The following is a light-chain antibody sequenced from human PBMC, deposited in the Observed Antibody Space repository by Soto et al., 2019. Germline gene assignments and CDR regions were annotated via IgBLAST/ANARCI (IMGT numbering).Light chain of an antibody. V-gene: IGKV1-5*03. J-gene: IGKJ4*01. CDR2: EAS. Sequence: DIQMTQYPATLSASVGDSVTITCRPSQSITNWLAWYQLKPGKAPKLLIHEASNLHSGVSSRFTGSGSGTDFTLTISSLQPEDFATYYRQQLNSYPRFGGGTKVDIK. CDR3: QQLNSYPR. CDR1: QSITNW.